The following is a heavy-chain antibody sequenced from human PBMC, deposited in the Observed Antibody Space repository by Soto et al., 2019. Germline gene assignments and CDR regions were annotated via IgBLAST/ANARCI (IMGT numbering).Heavy chain of an antibody. Sequence: PSETLSLTCTVSGGPISSYYWSWIRQPPGKGLEWIGYIYYGGSTNYNPSLKSRVTISVDTSKNQFSLKLSSVTAADTAVYYCARHLGYDSSGYYRNWFDPWGQGTLVTVSS. V-gene: IGHV4-59*08. CDR3: ARHLGYDSSGYYRNWFDP. CDR1: GGPISSYY. J-gene: IGHJ5*02. D-gene: IGHD3-22*01. CDR2: IYYGGST.